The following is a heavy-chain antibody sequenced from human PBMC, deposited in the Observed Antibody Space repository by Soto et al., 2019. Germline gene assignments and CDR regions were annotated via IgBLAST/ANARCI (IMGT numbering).Heavy chain of an antibody. J-gene: IGHJ6*02. CDR3: ARDPRFYYGMDV. CDR1: GFTFSSYW. V-gene: IGHV3-74*01. CDR2: INSDGSST. Sequence: AGGSLRLSCSASGFTFSSYWMHWVRQAPGKGLVWVSRINSDGSSTSYADSVKGRFTISRDDAKNTLYLQMNSLRAEDTAVYYCARDPRFYYGMDVWGQGTTVTVPS.